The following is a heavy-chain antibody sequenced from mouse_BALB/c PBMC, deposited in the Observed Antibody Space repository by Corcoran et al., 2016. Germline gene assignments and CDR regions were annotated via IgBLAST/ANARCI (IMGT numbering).Heavy chain of an antibody. Sequence: EVQLQQSGAELVKPGASVKLSCTASGFNIKDTYMHWVKQRPEQGLEWIGRIDPANGNTKYDPKFQGKATITADTSSNPAYLQLSSLTSEDTAVYYCARVYYGNYGNAMDYWGQGTSVTVSA. CDR2: IDPANGNT. D-gene: IGHD2-1*01. J-gene: IGHJ4*01. CDR1: GFNIKDTY. V-gene: IGHV14-3*02. CDR3: ARVYYGNYGNAMDY.